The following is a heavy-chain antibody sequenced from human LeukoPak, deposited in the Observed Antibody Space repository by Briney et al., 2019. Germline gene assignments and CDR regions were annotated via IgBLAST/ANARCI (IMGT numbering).Heavy chain of an antibody. J-gene: IGHJ6*02. D-gene: IGHD3-22*01. CDR1: GGSISSGGYS. Sequence: SQTLSLTCAVSGGSISSGGYSWSWIRQPPGKGLEWIGYIYHSGSTYYNPSLKSRVTISVDRSKNQFSLKLSSVTAADTAVYYCARGGSSGYYLYYYYDMDVWGQGTTVTVSS. V-gene: IGHV4-30-2*01. CDR2: IYHSGST. CDR3: ARGGSSGYYLYYYYDMDV.